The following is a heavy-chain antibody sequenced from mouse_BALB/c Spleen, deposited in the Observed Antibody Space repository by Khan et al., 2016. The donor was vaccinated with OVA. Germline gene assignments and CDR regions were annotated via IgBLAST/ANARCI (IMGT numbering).Heavy chain of an antibody. CDR3: TRKDYYDYDPFPY. V-gene: IGHV3-2*02. CDR2: INYSGST. CDR1: GYSITSEYA. J-gene: IGHJ3*01. Sequence: VQLKQSGPGLVKPSQSLSLTCTVTGYSITSEYAWNWIRQFPGNKLEWMGYINYSGSTRFNPSLKSRTSITRDTSKNQFFLQLNSVTTEDTATYYCTRKDYYDYDPFPYWGQGTLVTVS. D-gene: IGHD2-4*01.